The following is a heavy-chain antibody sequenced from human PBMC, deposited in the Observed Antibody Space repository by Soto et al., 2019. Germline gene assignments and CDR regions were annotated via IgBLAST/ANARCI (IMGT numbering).Heavy chain of an antibody. Sequence: GASVKVSCKASGGTFSSYAITGVRQAPGQGLEWMGGTIPIFGTANYALKFQGRVTIAADESTSTAYMELSSLRSEDTAVYYCARSDRVATVKGYYYGMDVWGQGTTVTVSS. J-gene: IGHJ6*02. CDR2: TIPIFGTA. V-gene: IGHV1-69*13. CDR1: GGTFSSYA. CDR3: ARSDRVATVKGYYYGMDV. D-gene: IGHD5-12*01.